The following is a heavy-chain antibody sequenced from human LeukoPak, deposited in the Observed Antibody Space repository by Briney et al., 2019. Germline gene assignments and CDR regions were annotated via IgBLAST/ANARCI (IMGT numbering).Heavy chain of an antibody. CDR2: IYDSGST. D-gene: IGHD2-15*01. CDR3: ARHPSLTYCSGGTCWFDS. V-gene: IGHV4-39*01. Sequence: GSLRLSCAASGFTFSSCSMYWVRQPPGKGLEWIGSIYDSGSTWHNPSLKSRVTISADTSKNQFSLKLSSVTAADTAVYYCARHPSLTYCSGGTCWFDSWGQGTLVTVSS. CDR1: GFTFSSCSMY. J-gene: IGHJ5*01.